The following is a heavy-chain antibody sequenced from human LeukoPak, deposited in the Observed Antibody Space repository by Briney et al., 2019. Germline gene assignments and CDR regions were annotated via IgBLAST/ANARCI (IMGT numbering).Heavy chain of an antibody. CDR3: ARDRDYYGSSGFDPFDP. Sequence: ASVKVSCKASGYTFTSYGISWVRQAPGQGLEWMGWISAYNGNTNYAQKLQGRVTMTTDTSTSTAYMELRSLRSDDTAVYYCARDRDYYGSSGFDPFDPWGQGTLVTVSS. CDR1: GYTFTSYG. V-gene: IGHV1-18*01. D-gene: IGHD3-22*01. J-gene: IGHJ5*02. CDR2: ISAYNGNT.